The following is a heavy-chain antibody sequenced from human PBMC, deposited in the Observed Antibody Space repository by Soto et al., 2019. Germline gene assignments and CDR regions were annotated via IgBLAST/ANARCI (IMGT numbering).Heavy chain of an antibody. CDR3: ARESYDSIGSFPQDY. CDR2: VNQEGGRK. D-gene: IGHD3-22*01. Sequence: AGGSLRLSCAASGFSFSGYWMSWVRQAPGKGLEWVANVNQEGGRKYYADSVKGRFTISRDNAEKSVYLQMNNLRAEDTALYYCARESYDSIGSFPQDYWGQRTLVTVSS. CDR1: GFSFSGYW. J-gene: IGHJ4*02. V-gene: IGHV3-7*01.